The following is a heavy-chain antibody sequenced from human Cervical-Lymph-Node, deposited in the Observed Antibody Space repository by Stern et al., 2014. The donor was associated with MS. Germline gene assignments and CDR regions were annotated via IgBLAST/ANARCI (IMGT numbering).Heavy chain of an antibody. J-gene: IGHJ4*02. CDR1: GFTFSHYS. D-gene: IGHD4-17*01. CDR3: ARARVGDYARSPHLDS. V-gene: IGHV3-21*01. Sequence: EVQLVESGGGLVKPGESLRLSCDASGFTFSHYSINWVRQAPGQGLEWISSISTNSSHTDYADSVEGLFPTSRDSAKDSVSLHMVSLRAEDTAVYYCARARVGDYARSPHLDSWGQGTLVTVSS. CDR2: ISTNSSHT.